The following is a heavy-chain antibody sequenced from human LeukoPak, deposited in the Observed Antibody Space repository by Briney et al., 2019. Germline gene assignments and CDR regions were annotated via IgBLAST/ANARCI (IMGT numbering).Heavy chain of an antibody. Sequence: PTETLSLTCTVSGGSISGYHWSWIRQPPGKGLEWLGYIYYTGSTNYNPSLKSRVTRSGDTSKDQFSLKLTSVTAADTAVYYCARGRDGYSEWGQGTLGTVSS. CDR3: ARGRDGYSE. J-gene: IGHJ4*02. D-gene: IGHD5-24*01. CDR1: GGSISGYH. V-gene: IGHV4-59*01. CDR2: IYYTGST.